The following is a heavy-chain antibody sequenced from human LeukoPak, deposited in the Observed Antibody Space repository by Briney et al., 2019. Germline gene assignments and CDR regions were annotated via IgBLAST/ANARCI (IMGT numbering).Heavy chain of an antibody. J-gene: IGHJ6*03. D-gene: IGHD2-21*01. CDR2: IYPGDSDA. CDR3: ARHFIVVVPSSVRTGSYSYYMDV. CDR1: GYNFTTYW. V-gene: IGHV5-51*01. Sequence: GESLKISCKGSGYNFTTYWVGWVRQMPGKGLEWMGTIYPGDSDARYSPSFQGQVSFSVDRSTDTAFLQWNSLKASDTAIYFCARHFIVVVPSSVRTGSYSYYMDVWGKGTTVTVSS.